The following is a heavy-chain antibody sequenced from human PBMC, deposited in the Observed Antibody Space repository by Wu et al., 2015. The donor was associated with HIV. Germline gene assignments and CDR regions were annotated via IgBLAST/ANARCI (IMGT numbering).Heavy chain of an antibody. D-gene: IGHD2-2*01. CDR2: IKPSGGST. Sequence: QVQLVQSGAEVKKPGASVKVSCKASGYTFTSYYIHWVRQAPGQGLEWMGIIKPSGGSTSYAQKFQGRVTMTRDTSTSTVYMELSSLRSEDTAVYYCARDSHCSTTSCPDGFDYWAREPWSPSPQ. V-gene: IGHV1-46*01. J-gene: IGHJ4*02. CDR3: ARDSHCSTTSCPDGFDY. CDR1: GYTFTSYY.